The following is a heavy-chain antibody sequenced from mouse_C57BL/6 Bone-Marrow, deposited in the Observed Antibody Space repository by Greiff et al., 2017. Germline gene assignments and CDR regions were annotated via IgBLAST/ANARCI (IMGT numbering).Heavy chain of an antibody. CDR2: ISSGSSTI. J-gene: IGHJ2*01. CDR3: ARLRWFAY. V-gene: IGHV5-17*01. CDR1: GFTFSDSG. Sequence: VQLKESGGGLVKPGGSLKLSCAASGFTFSDSGMHWARQAPEKGLEWVAYISSGSSTIYYADTVKGRFTISRDNAKSTLFLQMPSLRSVDTAMYYCARLRWFAYRGQGTTPTVSS. D-gene: IGHD1-1*02.